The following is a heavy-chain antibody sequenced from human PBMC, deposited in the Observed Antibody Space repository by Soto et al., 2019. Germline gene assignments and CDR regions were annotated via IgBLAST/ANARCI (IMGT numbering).Heavy chain of an antibody. CDR3: ARVVDYCDPYYYYGMDV. CDR1: GFTFSSYS. CDR2: ISCSSSYI. J-gene: IGHJ6*02. D-gene: IGHD3-22*01. Sequence: EVQLVESGGGLVKPGGSLRLSCAASGFTFSSYSMNWVRQAPGKGLEWVSSISCSSSYIYYADSVKGRFTISRDNAKNSLYLQMHSLRAEDTAVYYCARVVDYCDPYYYYGMDVWGQGTTVTVSS. V-gene: IGHV3-21*01.